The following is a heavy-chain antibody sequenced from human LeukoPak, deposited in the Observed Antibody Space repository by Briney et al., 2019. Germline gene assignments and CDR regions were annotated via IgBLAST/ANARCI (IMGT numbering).Heavy chain of an antibody. D-gene: IGHD2-2*01. Sequence: GGSLRLSCTASGFPYSIYSVIWARNAPGEGLVGVSSISSSSSNIYYADSVKGRFTISRDNAKNSLYLQMNSLRAEDTAVYYCAREYQLLNYMDVWGKGTTVTVSS. J-gene: IGHJ6*03. CDR1: GFPYSIYS. CDR3: AREYQLLNYMDV. CDR2: ISSSSSNI. V-gene: IGHV3-21*01.